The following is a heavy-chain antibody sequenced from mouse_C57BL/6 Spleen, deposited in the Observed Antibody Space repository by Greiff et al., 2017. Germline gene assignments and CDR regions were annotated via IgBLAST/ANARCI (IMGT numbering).Heavy chain of an antibody. Sequence: VQLQQSGAELVRPGASVKLSCTASGFNIKDDYMHWVKQRPEQGLEWIGWIDPENGDTEYASKFQGKATITADTSSNTAYLQLSSLTSEDTAVYYCTTRILTFFDYWGQGTTLTVSS. CDR3: TTRILTFFDY. D-gene: IGHD1-3*01. CDR2: IDPENGDT. CDR1: GFNIKDDY. V-gene: IGHV14-4*01. J-gene: IGHJ2*01.